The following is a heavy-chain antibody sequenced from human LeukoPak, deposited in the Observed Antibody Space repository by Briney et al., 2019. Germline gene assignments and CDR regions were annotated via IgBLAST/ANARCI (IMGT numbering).Heavy chain of an antibody. CDR3: AKRGDSGSYHYYYYGMDV. CDR2: ISGSGGST. J-gene: IGHJ6*02. Sequence: GASLRLSCAASGFTFSSHAMSWVRQAPGKGLEWVSAISGSGGSTYYADSVKGRFTISRDNSKNTLYLQMNSLRAEDTAVYYCAKRGDSGSYHYYYYGMDVWGQGTTVTVSS. V-gene: IGHV3-23*01. CDR1: GFTFSSHA. D-gene: IGHD1-26*01.